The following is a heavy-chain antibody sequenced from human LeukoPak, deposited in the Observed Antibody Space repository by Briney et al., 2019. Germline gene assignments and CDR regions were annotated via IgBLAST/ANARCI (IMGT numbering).Heavy chain of an antibody. CDR2: INHSGST. CDR1: GGSFSGYY. D-gene: IGHD2-2*01. J-gene: IGHJ5*02. Sequence: SETLSLTCAVYGGSFSGYYWSWIRQPPGKGLEWIRQINHSGSTNYNPSLKSRVTISVDTSKNQFSLKLSSVTAADTAVYYCATKIVVVPAAMPTNWFDPWGQGTLVTVSS. CDR3: ATKIVVVPAAMPTNWFDP. V-gene: IGHV4-34*01.